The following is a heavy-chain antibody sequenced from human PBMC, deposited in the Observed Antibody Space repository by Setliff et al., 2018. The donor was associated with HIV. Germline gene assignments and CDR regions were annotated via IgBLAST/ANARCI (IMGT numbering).Heavy chain of an antibody. CDR1: GGSFAASH. CDR2: ISHSGDT. D-gene: IGHD3-9*01. Sequence: SETLSLTCAVYGGSFAASHWSWIRQSPGKGLEWIGEISHSGDTKYKPSLKGRVTISIDTSKKQFSLRLKSVIAADMAVYYCATDHVTMTGTRFDFWGQGTLGTVSS. CDR3: ATDHVTMTGTRFDF. V-gene: IGHV4-34*01. J-gene: IGHJ4*02.